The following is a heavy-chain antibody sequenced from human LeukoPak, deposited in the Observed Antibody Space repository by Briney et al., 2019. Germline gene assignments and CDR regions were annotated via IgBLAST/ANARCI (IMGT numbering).Heavy chain of an antibody. CDR1: GFTFSSYW. Sequence: GGSLRLSCAASGFTFSSYWMSWVRQAPGKGLEWVANIKQDGSEKYYVDSVKGRFTISRDNAKNSLYLQMNSLRAEDTAVYYCARNAQYSSSWPTRRGTYYYYMDVWGKGTTVTISS. D-gene: IGHD6-13*01. J-gene: IGHJ6*03. CDR3: ARNAQYSSSWPTRRGTYYYYMDV. CDR2: IKQDGSEK. V-gene: IGHV3-7*01.